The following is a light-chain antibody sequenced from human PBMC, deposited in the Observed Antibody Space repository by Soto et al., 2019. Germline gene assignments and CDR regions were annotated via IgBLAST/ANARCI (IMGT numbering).Light chain of an antibody. CDR3: QKYTNVPA. J-gene: IGKJ4*01. CDR2: AAS. Sequence: DIQMTQSPSSLSASVGDRVTITCRASQGISNYLAWYQQIPGKVPKLLISAASTLQSGVPSRFSGSGSGTDFTLNISSLQHEDVATYYCQKYTNVPAFGGGTKVEIK. V-gene: IGKV1-27*01. CDR1: QGISNY.